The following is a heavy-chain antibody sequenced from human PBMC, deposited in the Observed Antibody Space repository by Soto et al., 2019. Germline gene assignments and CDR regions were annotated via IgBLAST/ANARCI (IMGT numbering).Heavy chain of an antibody. Sequence: EVQLVESGGGLVQPGGSLRLSCAASGFTVSNKYMSWVRQAPGKGLECVSFIYSGNTTYYADSVKGRFTISRDNSKNTLYLQRDSLGAEDTAVYYCAGGRGYYDTHGYSGYYFDSWGQGTLVTVTS. J-gene: IGHJ4*02. CDR3: AGGRGYYDTHGYSGYYFDS. CDR1: GFTVSNKY. D-gene: IGHD3-22*01. V-gene: IGHV3-53*01. CDR2: IYSGNTT.